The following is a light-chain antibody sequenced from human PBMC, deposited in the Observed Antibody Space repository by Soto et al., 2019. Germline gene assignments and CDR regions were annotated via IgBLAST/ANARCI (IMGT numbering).Light chain of an antibody. CDR1: QRVRSN. CDR3: QQFYNYPRT. V-gene: IGKV3-15*01. Sequence: EIRITQSASTLTVSTGERATLSCRASQRVRSNLAWYQQKPGQAPRLLIYDASTRAPGIPARFSGSGSGTDFTLTISCLQSEDFGAYYCQQFYNYPRTFGQGTKVDIK. J-gene: IGKJ1*01. CDR2: DAS.